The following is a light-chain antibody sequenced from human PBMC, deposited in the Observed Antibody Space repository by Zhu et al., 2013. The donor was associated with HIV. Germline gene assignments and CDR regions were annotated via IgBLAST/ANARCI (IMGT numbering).Light chain of an antibody. J-gene: IGKJ2*01. V-gene: IGKV3-11*01. Sequence: EIVMTQSPATLSVSPGQRATLSCRASQNLNNNLAWYQQKPGQAPRLLIYATSTRATGIPARFSGSGSGTDFTLTISSLEPEDFTVYYCQQRSKWPPFTFGQGTKLEIK. CDR3: QQRSKWPPFT. CDR1: QNLNNN. CDR2: ATS.